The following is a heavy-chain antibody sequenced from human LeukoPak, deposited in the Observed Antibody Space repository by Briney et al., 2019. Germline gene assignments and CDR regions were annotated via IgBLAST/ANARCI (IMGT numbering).Heavy chain of an antibody. Sequence: GGSLRLSCAASGFTVTSNHMNWVRQAPGKGLEWVSIIYTGSTTHYADSLKDRFTISRDDSINTLYLQMNSLRAEDTAVYYCARDSSSYYFDYWGQGTLVTVSS. J-gene: IGHJ4*02. CDR1: GFTVTSNH. V-gene: IGHV3-66*01. CDR2: IYTGSTT. CDR3: ARDSSSYYFDY. D-gene: IGHD6-6*01.